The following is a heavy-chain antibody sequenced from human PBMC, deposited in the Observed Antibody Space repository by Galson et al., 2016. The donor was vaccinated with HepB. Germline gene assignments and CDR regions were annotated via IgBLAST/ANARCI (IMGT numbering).Heavy chain of an antibody. CDR2: ISHEGKNR. V-gene: IGHV3-30*04. CDR1: GFTLDNYA. D-gene: IGHD3-3*01. Sequence: SLRLSCAASGFTLDNYAMHWVRQAPGKGLEWVAVISHEGKNRYYPDSVKGRFTISRDNAKNSLYLQMNSLRAEDTAVYYCATITIFGGGAMDVWGQGTTVTVSS. CDR3: ATITIFGGGAMDV. J-gene: IGHJ6*02.